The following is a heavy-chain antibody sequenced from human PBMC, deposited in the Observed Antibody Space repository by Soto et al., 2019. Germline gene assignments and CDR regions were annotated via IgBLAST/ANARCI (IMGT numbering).Heavy chain of an antibody. Sequence: QVQLVQSGAEVKKPGASVKVSCKASGYTFTSYDINWVRQATGQGFEYLGWMNPNSGNTGYVKKFQGRVTMTWDTAMRAAFMELRGLRFEDTAVYYCARGIMCGDYSMWFDHWGPGTLVTVAS. CDR2: MNPNSGNT. CDR1: GYTFTSYD. V-gene: IGHV1-8*01. D-gene: IGHD4-17*01. CDR3: ARGIMCGDYSMWFDH. J-gene: IGHJ5*02.